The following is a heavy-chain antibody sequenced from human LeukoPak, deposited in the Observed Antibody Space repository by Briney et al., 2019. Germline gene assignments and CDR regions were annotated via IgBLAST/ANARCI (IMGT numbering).Heavy chain of an antibody. D-gene: IGHD3-10*01. CDR3: ARQTRPVWFGESDAFDI. CDR1: GYSISSGYY. J-gene: IGHJ3*02. CDR2: VYPSGTT. V-gene: IGHV4-38-2*02. Sequence: PSETLSLTCTVSGYSISSGYYWAWIRQPPGKGLEWIGNVYPSGTTYYNPSLKSRVTISVDTSKNQFSLKLSSVTAADTAVYYCARQTRPVWFGESDAFDIWGQGTMVTVSS.